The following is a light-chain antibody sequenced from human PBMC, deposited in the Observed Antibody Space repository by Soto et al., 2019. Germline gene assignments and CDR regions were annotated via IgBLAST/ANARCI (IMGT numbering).Light chain of an antibody. J-gene: IGKJ4*01. CDR2: DSS. CDR1: QSVSSY. Sequence: EVVLTQSPVTLSLSPGERATLSCRASQSVSSYLAWYQQKPGQAPRLLIYDSSDRATGIPARFSGSGSGTDFTLTITSLEAEDFGVYYCQQYDTWPLTFGGGTKVEIK. V-gene: IGKV3-11*01. CDR3: QQYDTWPLT.